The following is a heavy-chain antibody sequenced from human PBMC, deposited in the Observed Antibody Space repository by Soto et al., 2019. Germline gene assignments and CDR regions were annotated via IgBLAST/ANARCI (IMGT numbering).Heavy chain of an antibody. CDR1: GFTVSSNY. CDR2: IYSGGST. J-gene: IGHJ4*02. CDR3: ARDKAWRGFGEPDLHY. V-gene: IGHV3-66*01. D-gene: IGHD3-10*01. Sequence: PGGSLRLSCAASGFTVSSNYMSWVRQAPGKGLEWVSVIYSGGSTYYADSVKGRFTISRDNSKNTLYLQMNSLRAEDTAVYYCARDKAWRGFGEPDLHYWGQGTLVTVSS.